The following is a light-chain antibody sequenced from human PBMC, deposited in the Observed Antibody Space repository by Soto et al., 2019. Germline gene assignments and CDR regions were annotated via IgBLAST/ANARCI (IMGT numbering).Light chain of an antibody. J-gene: IGKJ5*01. CDR2: DSS. Sequence: EIVMTQSPATLSVSPGERATLSCRASQSISRGLAWYQQKPGQAPSLLIYDSSTRATGIPARFSGSGSGTEFTLTISNLQYEDVAFYICRQYDIWPPISFGQGPRLEIK. CDR1: QSISRG. CDR3: RQYDIWPPIS. V-gene: IGKV3-15*01.